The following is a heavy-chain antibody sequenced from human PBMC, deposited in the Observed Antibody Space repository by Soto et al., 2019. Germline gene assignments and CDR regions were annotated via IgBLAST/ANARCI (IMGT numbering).Heavy chain of an antibody. V-gene: IGHV1-46*01. Sequence: VASVNVSCKASGYTFTSYGISWVRQAPGQGLEWMGIINPSGGRTTYAQKFQGRVTMTRDTSTSTFHMELSSLTSEDTAVYYCAGLYHYDSSGYYDYWGQGTLVT. D-gene: IGHD3-22*01. CDR3: AGLYHYDSSGYYDY. CDR1: GYTFTSYG. CDR2: INPSGGRT. J-gene: IGHJ4*02.